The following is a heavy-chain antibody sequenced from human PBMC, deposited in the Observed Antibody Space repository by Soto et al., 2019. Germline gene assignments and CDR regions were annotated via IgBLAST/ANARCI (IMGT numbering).Heavy chain of an antibody. V-gene: IGHV4-34*01. J-gene: IGHJ4*02. D-gene: IGHD3-16*01. CDR1: GGSFSGYY. Sequence: SETLSLTCAVYGGSFSGYYWGWIRQPPGKGLEWIGEINHSGSTNYNPSLKSRVTISIDTSKNQFSLKLSSVTAADTAVYYCARRADYGDFDDWGQGALVTVSS. CDR3: ARRADYGDFDD. CDR2: INHSGST.